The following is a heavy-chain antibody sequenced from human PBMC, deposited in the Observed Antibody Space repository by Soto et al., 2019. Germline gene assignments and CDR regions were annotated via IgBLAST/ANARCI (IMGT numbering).Heavy chain of an antibody. CDR1: GFTFDDYA. D-gene: IGHD5-18*01. J-gene: IGHJ3*02. CDR3: AKAYSYSMAGDAFDI. V-gene: IGHV3-9*01. CDR2: ISWNSGSI. Sequence: SLILSCSASGFTFDDYAMHWVRQAPGKGLEWVSGISWNSGSIGYADSVKGRFTISRDNAKNSLYLQMNSLRAEDTALYYCAKAYSYSMAGDAFDIWGQGTMVTVSS.